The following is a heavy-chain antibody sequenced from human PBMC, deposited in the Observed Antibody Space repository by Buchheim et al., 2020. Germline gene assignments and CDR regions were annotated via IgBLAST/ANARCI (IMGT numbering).Heavy chain of an antibody. Sequence: EVQLVESGGGLVQPGGSLRLSRAASGFTFSSYEMNWVRQAPGKGLEWVSYISSSGSTIYYADSVKGRFTISRDNAKNSLYLQMNSLRAEDTAVYYCARVQNNYYDSSGYYYSGYFDYWGQGTL. J-gene: IGHJ4*02. D-gene: IGHD3-22*01. CDR1: GFTFSSYE. CDR3: ARVQNNYYDSSGYYYSGYFDY. CDR2: ISSSGSTI. V-gene: IGHV3-48*03.